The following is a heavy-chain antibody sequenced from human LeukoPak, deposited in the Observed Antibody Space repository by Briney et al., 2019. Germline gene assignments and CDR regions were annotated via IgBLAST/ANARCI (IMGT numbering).Heavy chain of an antibody. J-gene: IGHJ4*02. D-gene: IGHD3-3*01. CDR2: IKQDGSEK. V-gene: IGHV3-7*01. CDR3: AREGVADFWSGYRTSYCFDY. Sequence: GGSLRLSCAASGFTFSSYWMSWVRQAPGKGLEWVANIKQDGSEKYYVDSVKGRFTISRDNAKNSLYLQMNSLRAEDTAVYYCAREGVADFWSGYRTSYCFDYWGQGTLVTVSS. CDR1: GFTFSSYW.